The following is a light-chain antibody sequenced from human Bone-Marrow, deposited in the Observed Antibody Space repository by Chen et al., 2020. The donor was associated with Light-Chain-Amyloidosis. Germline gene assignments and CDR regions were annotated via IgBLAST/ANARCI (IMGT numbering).Light chain of an antibody. CDR1: NIGSTS. CDR2: DDS. Sequence: SSVLTQPSSVSVAPGQPATTACGGNNIGSTSVHWYQQTPGQAPLLVVYDDSDRPSGIPGLLSGSNSGNTATLTISRVEAGDEADYYCQVWDRSSDRPVFGGGTKLTVL. V-gene: IGLV3-21*02. J-gene: IGLJ3*02. CDR3: QVWDRSSDRPV.